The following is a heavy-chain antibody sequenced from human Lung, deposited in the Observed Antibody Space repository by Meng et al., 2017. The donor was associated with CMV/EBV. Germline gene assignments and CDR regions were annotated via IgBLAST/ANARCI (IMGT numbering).Heavy chain of an antibody. V-gene: IGHV3-21*01. D-gene: IGHD3-16*01. Sequence: SCAASGFTFSSYSMNWVRQAPGKGLEWVSSISSSSSYIYYADSVKGRFTISRDNAKNSLYLQMNSLRAEDTAVYYCARDAFYYYYYYGMDVWGQGTXVTVSS. CDR2: ISSSSSYI. J-gene: IGHJ6*02. CDR3: ARDAFYYYYYYGMDV. CDR1: GFTFSSYS.